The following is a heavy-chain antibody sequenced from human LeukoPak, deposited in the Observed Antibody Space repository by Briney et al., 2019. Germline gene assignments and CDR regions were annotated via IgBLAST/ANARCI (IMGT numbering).Heavy chain of an antibody. CDR2: INAGNGNT. CDR3: AREYYYYGMDV. CDR1: GYTLTELS. J-gene: IGHJ6*02. V-gene: IGHV1-3*01. Sequence: ASVKVSCKVSGYTLTELSMHWVRQAPGKGLEWMGWINAGNGNTKYSQKFQGRVTITRDTSASTAYMELSSLRSEDTAVYYCAREYYYYGMDVWGQGTTVTVSS.